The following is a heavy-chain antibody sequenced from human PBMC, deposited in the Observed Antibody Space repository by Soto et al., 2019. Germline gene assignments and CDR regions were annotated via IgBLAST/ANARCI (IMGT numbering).Heavy chain of an antibody. V-gene: IGHV3-30*18. CDR3: AKDNSNDWYYYHYYVMDV. D-gene: IGHD6-19*01. CDR1: GFPFDRYG. Sequence: GGSKRVWWAAAGFPFDRYGMHWVRPDQGRGLEWVALISYDGSNKYSADSVKGRFTISRDNTKNTLYLQMNSLRAEDTAVYYCAKDNSNDWYYYHYYVMDVWGQGTTVTVSS. J-gene: IGHJ6*02. CDR2: ISYDGSNK.